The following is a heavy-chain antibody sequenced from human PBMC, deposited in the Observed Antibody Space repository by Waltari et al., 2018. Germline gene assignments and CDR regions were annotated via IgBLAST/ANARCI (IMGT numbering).Heavy chain of an antibody. CDR3: AKDRGGGSSSSSSYYGMDV. J-gene: IGHJ6*02. D-gene: IGHD6-6*01. CDR2: FDPEEGET. Sequence: QVQLVQSGAEVKKPGASVKVSCTVSGYTLTELSMHWVRPPPGKGLEWMGGFDPEEGETIYAQKFQGKVTMTEDTFTDTADRELSSLRSEDTAVYYCAKDRGGGSSSSSSYYGMDVWGQGTTVTVSS. V-gene: IGHV1-24*01. CDR1: GYTLTELS.